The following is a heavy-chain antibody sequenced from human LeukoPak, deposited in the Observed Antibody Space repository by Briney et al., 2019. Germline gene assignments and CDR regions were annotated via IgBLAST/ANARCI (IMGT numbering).Heavy chain of an antibody. V-gene: IGHV3-23*01. CDR1: GFTFSSYA. Sequence: GGSLRLSCAASGFTFSSYAMCWVRRAPGKGLEWVSAISGSGGSTYYADSVKGRFTISRDNSKNTLYLQMNSLRAEDTAVYYCAKDIVGANTEDSWGQGTLVTVSS. J-gene: IGHJ4*02. D-gene: IGHD1-26*01. CDR2: ISGSGGST. CDR3: AKDIVGANTEDS.